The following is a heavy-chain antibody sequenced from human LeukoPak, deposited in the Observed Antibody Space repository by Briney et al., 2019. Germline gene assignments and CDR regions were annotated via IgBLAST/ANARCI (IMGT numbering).Heavy chain of an antibody. V-gene: IGHV3-30-3*01. CDR3: ASYPSDYGGNYY. CDR1: GFTFSSYA. Sequence: PGRSLRLSCAASGFTFSSYAMHWVRQAPGKGLEWVAVISYDGSNKYYADSVKGRFTISRDNSKNTLYLQMNSLRAEDTAVYYCASYPSDYGGNYYWGQGTLVTVSS. CDR2: ISYDGSNK. D-gene: IGHD4-23*01. J-gene: IGHJ4*02.